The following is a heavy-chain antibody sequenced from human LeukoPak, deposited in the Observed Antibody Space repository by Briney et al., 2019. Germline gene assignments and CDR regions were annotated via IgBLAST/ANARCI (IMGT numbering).Heavy chain of an antibody. CDR2: IIPIFGTA. CDR1: GGTLSSYA. J-gene: IGHJ4*02. CDR3: ARDPYGSGSSDY. Sequence: SVKVSCKASGGTLSSYAISWVRQAPGQGLEWMGGIIPIFGTANYAQKFQGRVTITADESTSTAYMELSSLRSEDTAVYYCARDPYGSGSSDYWGQGTLVTVSS. D-gene: IGHD3-10*01. V-gene: IGHV1-69*13.